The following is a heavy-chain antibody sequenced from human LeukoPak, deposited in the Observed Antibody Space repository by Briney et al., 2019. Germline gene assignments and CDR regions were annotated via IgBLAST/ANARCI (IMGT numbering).Heavy chain of an antibody. V-gene: IGHV1-24*01. CDR1: GYTLTELS. D-gene: IGHD3-10*01. Sequence: ASVKVSCKVSGYTLTELSMHWVRQPPGKARECMGGFDPEDGDTIYAQKLQGRVTMTEDTSTDTAYMELSSMRSEDTAVYYCATGNWRRWFGEPPFDYWGQGTLVTVSS. J-gene: IGHJ4*02. CDR2: FDPEDGDT. CDR3: ATGNWRRWFGEPPFDY.